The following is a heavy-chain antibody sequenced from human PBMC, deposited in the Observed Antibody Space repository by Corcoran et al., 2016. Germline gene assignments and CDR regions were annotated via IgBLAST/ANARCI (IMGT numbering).Heavy chain of an antibody. V-gene: IGHV5-51*01. CDR2: IYPGDSDT. CDR3: AGGGNCMMNPWSSKGFDP. CDR1: GYTFTTYW. D-gene: IGHD2-15*01. Sequence: EVQLVQSGAEVKKPGESLKISCKVSGYTFTTYWIGWVRQMPGKGLEWMGIIYPGDSDTRYSPSFQGQVTISADKSITTAYLPWSSLKASDTAIYYGAGGGNCMMNPWSSKGFDPWGQGTLVTVSS. J-gene: IGHJ5*02.